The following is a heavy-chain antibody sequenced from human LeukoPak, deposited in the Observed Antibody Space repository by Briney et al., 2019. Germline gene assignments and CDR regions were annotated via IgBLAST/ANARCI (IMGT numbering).Heavy chain of an antibody. Sequence: QTSETLSLTCTVSGGAISSYYWSWIRQPPGKGLEWIGYIYYSGRTNYNPSLKSRVTISVDTSKNQFSLKLSSVTAADTAVYYCARLSTVTTSFDYWGQGTLVTVSS. V-gene: IGHV4-59*12. CDR1: GGAISSYY. CDR2: IYYSGRT. J-gene: IGHJ4*02. D-gene: IGHD4-17*01. CDR3: ARLSTVTTSFDY.